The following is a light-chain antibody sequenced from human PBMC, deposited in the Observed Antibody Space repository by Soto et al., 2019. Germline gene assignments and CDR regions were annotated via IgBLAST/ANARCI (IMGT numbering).Light chain of an antibody. CDR1: QSVSGSY. V-gene: IGKV3-20*01. J-gene: IGKJ5*01. CDR2: GAS. CDR3: QDFGSSPPVT. Sequence: EIVLTQSPGTLSLSPGESATLSCRASQSVSGSYVAWYQQRPGLAPRLLVYGASRRATGIPDRFRGSGSGTEFTLTISGLEAEDFAVYFCQDFGSSPPVTFGQGTRLDIK.